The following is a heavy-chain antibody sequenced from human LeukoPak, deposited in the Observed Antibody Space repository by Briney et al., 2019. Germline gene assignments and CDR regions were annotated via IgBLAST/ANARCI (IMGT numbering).Heavy chain of an antibody. CDR2: INPNSGGT. Sequence: ASVKVSCKASGYTVTGYYMHWVRQAPGQGLEWMGWINPNSGGTHYAQKFQGRVTMTRDTSISTAYMELSRLRSDDTAVYYCARDRLVVVPAAIRGYYMDVWGKGTTVTVSS. V-gene: IGHV1-2*02. CDR1: GYTVTGYY. D-gene: IGHD2-2*02. CDR3: ARDRLVVVPAAIRGYYMDV. J-gene: IGHJ6*03.